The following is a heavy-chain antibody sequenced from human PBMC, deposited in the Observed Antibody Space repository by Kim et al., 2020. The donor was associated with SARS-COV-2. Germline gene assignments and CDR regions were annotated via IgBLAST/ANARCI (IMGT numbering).Heavy chain of an antibody. CDR3: ARDGPTGRSPYYFDY. CDR2: IYYSGST. D-gene: IGHD4-4*01. CDR1: GGSISSYY. V-gene: IGHV4-59*13. Sequence: SETLSLTCTVSGGSISSYYWSWIRQPPGKGLEWIGYIYYSGSTNYNPSLKSRVTISVDTSKNQFSLKLSSVTAADTAVYYCARDGPTGRSPYYFDYWGQGTLVTVSS. J-gene: IGHJ4*02.